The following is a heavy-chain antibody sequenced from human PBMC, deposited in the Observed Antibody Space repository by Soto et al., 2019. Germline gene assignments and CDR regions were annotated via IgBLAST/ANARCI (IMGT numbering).Heavy chain of an antibody. D-gene: IGHD5-12*01. CDR3: ARVIGVASMDH. V-gene: IGHV1-18*01. J-gene: IGHJ4*01. Sequence: GAAVKVSCKASGYNFRNYGITWLRQAPGQGLEWMGWIGAYNGNRKYLQKLQGRVTMTTDKSTNTAYMELTSLKSDDTAVYYCARVIGVASMDHWGHGTQVTVSS. CDR2: IGAYNGNR. CDR1: GYNFRNYG.